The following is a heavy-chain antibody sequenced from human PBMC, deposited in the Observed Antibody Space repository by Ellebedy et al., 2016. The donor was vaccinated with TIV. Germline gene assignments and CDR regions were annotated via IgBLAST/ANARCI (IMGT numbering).Heavy chain of an antibody. J-gene: IGHJ4*02. V-gene: IGHV4-31*03. CDR1: GGSISSGGYY. D-gene: IGHD3-10*01. CDR3: ARGITMVRGCEN. Sequence: SETLSLXXTVSGGSISSGGYYWSWIRQHPGKGLEWIGYIYYSGSTYYNPSLKSRVTISVDTSKNQFSLKLSSVTAADTAVYYCARGITMVRGCENWGQGTLVTVSS. CDR2: IYYSGST.